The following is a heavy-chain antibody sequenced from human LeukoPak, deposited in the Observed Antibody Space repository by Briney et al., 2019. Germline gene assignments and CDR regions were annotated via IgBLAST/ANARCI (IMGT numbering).Heavy chain of an antibody. D-gene: IGHD2-15*01. J-gene: IGHJ5*02. Sequence: SETLSLTCSISSDSISPYYWNWIRQSPEKGLEWIGYISYSGSNDYNPSLKSRVTMSLDTSRDQFFLNLTSVTAADTAVYYCARLPDFRFCSGGSCYFDPWGQGTLVTVSS. CDR2: ISYSGSN. CDR3: ARLPDFRFCSGGSCYFDP. CDR1: SDSISPYY. V-gene: IGHV4-59*08.